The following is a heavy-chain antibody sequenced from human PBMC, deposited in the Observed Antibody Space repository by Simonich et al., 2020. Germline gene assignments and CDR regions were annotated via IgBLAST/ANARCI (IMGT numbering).Heavy chain of an antibody. CDR3: ARDRDSGSYFDY. V-gene: IGHV3-33*01. D-gene: IGHD1-26*01. Sequence: QVQLVESGGGVVQPGRSLRLSCAASGFTFSSYGMHWVRQAPGKVLEGVAVRWCDGSNKYYADSVKGRFTISRDNSKNTLYLQMNSLRAEDTAVYYCARDRDSGSYFDYWGQGTLVTVSS. CDR1: GFTFSSYG. J-gene: IGHJ4*02. CDR2: RWCDGSNK.